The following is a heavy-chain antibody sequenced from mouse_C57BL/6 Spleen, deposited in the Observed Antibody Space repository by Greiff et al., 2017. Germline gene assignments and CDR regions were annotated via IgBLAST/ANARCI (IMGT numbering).Heavy chain of an antibody. CDR2: IYPGSGST. Sequence: QVQLQQPGAELVKPGASVKMSCKASGYTFTSYWINWVKQRPGQGLEWIGDIYPGSGSTNYNEKFKSKATLTVDTSSITSYMQLSSLTSEDSAVYYCARPYGNSWFAYWGQGTLVTVSA. V-gene: IGHV1-55*01. J-gene: IGHJ3*01. CDR1: GYTFTSYW. CDR3: ARPYGNSWFAY. D-gene: IGHD2-1*01.